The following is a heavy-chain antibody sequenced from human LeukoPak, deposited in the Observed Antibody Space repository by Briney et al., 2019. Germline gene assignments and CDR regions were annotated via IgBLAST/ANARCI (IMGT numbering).Heavy chain of an antibody. CDR1: GGTFSSYA. Sequence: SVKVSCKASGGTFSSYAISWVRQAPGQGLKWMGGIIPIFGTANYAQKFQGRVTITTDESTSTAYMELSSLRSEDTAVYYCARDLSGVQLGFGWFDPWGQGTLVTVSS. CDR3: ARDLSGVQLGFGWFDP. J-gene: IGHJ5*02. CDR2: IIPIFGTA. V-gene: IGHV1-69*05. D-gene: IGHD1-1*01.